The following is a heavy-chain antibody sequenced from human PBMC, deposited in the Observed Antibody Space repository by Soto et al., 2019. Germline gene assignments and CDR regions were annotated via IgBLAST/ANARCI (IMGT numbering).Heavy chain of an antibody. J-gene: IGHJ4*02. D-gene: IGHD3-3*01. CDR3: ARVHTYDFWSGYYDHHPVDY. V-gene: IGHV1-8*01. CDR2: MNPNSGNT. CDR1: GYTFTSYD. Sequence: QVQLVQSGAEVKKPGASVKVSCKASGYTFTSYDINWVRQATGQGLEWMGWMNPNSGNTGYAQKFQGRVTMTRNTSISTAYMELSSLRSEDTTVYYCARVHTYDFWSGYYDHHPVDYWGQGTLVTVSS.